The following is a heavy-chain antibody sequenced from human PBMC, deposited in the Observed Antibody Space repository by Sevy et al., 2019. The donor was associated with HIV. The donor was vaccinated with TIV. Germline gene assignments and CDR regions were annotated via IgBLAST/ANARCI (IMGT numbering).Heavy chain of an antibody. D-gene: IGHD2-15*01. CDR3: ARDGGYSDYGMDV. Sequence: GGSLRLSCVASGFTFSSYNMNWVRQAPGKGLECISFISSGGHTIYYADSVKGRFTISRDSAKNSVYLQMNSLRVEDTAFYYCARDGGYSDYGMDVWGQGTTVTVSS. CDR1: GFTFSSYN. CDR2: ISSGGHTI. V-gene: IGHV3-48*01. J-gene: IGHJ6*02.